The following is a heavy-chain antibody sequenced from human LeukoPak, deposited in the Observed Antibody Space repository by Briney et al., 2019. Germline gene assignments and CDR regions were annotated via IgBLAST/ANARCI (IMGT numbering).Heavy chain of an antibody. CDR1: GFTFSSYG. CDR3: AKDEDGSGNSCFDY. J-gene: IGHJ4*02. Sequence: GGSLRLSCAASGFTFSSYGMHWVRQAPGKGLEWVAVISYDGSNKYYADSVKGRFTISRDNSKNTLYLQMNSLRAEDTAVYYCAKDEDGSGNSCFDYWGQGTLVTVSS. D-gene: IGHD3-10*01. V-gene: IGHV3-30*18. CDR2: ISYDGSNK.